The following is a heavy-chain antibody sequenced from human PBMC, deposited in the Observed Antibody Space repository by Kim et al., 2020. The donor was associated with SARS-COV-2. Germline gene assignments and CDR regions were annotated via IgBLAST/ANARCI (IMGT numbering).Heavy chain of an antibody. J-gene: IGHJ6*02. CDR2: IIPILGIA. CDR1: GGTFSSYA. Sequence: SSVKVSCKASGGTFSSYAISWVRQAPGQGLEWMGRIIPILGIANYAQKFQGRVTITADKSTSTDYMELSSLRSEDTAVYYCARWGGSFPYYYGMDVWGQGTTVTVSS. D-gene: IGHD1-26*01. V-gene: IGHV1-69*04. CDR3: ARWGGSFPYYYGMDV.